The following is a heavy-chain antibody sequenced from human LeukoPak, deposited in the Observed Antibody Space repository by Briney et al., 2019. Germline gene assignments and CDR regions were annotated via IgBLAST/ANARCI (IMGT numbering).Heavy chain of an antibody. Sequence: GGSLRLSCAASGFTISCYWMHWVRQAPGKGLVWVSRISGDGSITAYADSVKGRFTISRDNAKNTLYLQMNSLRAEDTAVYYCARGRAGNYYNHNDYWGQGTPVTVSS. CDR3: ARGRAGNYYNHNDY. CDR2: ISGDGSIT. V-gene: IGHV3-74*01. D-gene: IGHD3-10*01. CDR1: GFTISCYW. J-gene: IGHJ4*01.